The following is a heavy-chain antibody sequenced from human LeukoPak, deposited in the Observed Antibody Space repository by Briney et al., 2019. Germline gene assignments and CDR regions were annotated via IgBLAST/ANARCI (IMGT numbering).Heavy chain of an antibody. J-gene: IGHJ4*02. V-gene: IGHV3-23*01. CDR2: ISGSGDRT. Sequence: GGSLRLSCVASGFTFSNYGMSWVRQAPGKGLERVSVISGSGDRTYYADSVKGRFTISRDNSKNTLYLQMNSLRAEDTAVYYCAKDDYYDSSGYYYFSYWGQGTLVTVSS. D-gene: IGHD3-22*01. CDR1: GFTFSNYG. CDR3: AKDDYYDSSGYYYFSY.